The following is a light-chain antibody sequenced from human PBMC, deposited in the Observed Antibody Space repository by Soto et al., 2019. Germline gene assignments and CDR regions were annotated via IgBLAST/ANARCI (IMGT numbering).Light chain of an antibody. CDR3: SSYTSTFTVV. Sequence: QSVLTQPASVSGSPGQSITISCTGTSSDVGGYNYVSWYQQHPGEAPKLMIYEVGHRPSGVSNRFSGSKSGNTASLTISGLQAEDEADYYCSSYTSTFTVVFGGGTKLTVL. CDR1: SSDVGGYNY. J-gene: IGLJ3*02. CDR2: EVG. V-gene: IGLV2-14*01.